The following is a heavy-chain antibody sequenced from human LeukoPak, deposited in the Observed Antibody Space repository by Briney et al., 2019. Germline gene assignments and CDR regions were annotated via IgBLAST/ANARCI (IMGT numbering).Heavy chain of an antibody. V-gene: IGHV3-21*01. D-gene: IGHD2-15*01. J-gene: IGHJ6*02. CDR2: ISTSSSYI. CDR3: ARPLSGTYGMDV. CDR1: GFTFSSYG. Sequence: GGSPRLSCAASGFTFSSYGMNWVRQAPGKGLEWVSFISTSSSYIYFADSVKGRVTISRDNAKNSLYLQMNSLRAEDTAVYYCARPLSGTYGMDVWGQGTTVTVSS.